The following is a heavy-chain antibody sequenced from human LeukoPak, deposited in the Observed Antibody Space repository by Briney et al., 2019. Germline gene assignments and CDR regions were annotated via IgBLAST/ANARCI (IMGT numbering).Heavy chain of an antibody. D-gene: IGHD1-20*01. CDR3: ARDRDNWNDGDYYYYYMDV. CDR2: IYTSGST. J-gene: IGHJ6*03. V-gene: IGHV4-4*02. CDR1: GGSISSSNW. Sequence: SETLSLTCAVSGGSISSSNWWSWVRQPPGKGLEWIGRIYTSGSTNYNPSLKSRVTMSVDTSKNQFSLKLSSVTAADTAVYYCARDRDNWNDGDYYYYYMDVWGKGTTVTVSS.